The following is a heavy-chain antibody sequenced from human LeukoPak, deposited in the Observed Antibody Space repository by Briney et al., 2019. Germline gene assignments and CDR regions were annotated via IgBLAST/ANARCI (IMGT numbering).Heavy chain of an antibody. D-gene: IGHD6-13*01. Sequence: GESLKISCKGSGYSFTSYWIGSVRQMPGKGLEWMGIIYPGDSDTRYSPSFQGQVTISADKSISTAYLQWSSLKALDTAMYYCARKKAPYSSSWYGFDYWGQGTLVTVSS. J-gene: IGHJ4*02. V-gene: IGHV5-51*01. CDR2: IYPGDSDT. CDR3: ARKKAPYSSSWYGFDY. CDR1: GYSFTSYW.